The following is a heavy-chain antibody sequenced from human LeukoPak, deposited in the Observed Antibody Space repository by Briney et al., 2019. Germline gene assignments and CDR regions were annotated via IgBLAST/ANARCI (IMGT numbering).Heavy chain of an antibody. CDR2: IYHSGST. CDR1: GGSISSSNW. J-gene: IGHJ4*02. CDR3: ARVGGSYFEYFDY. V-gene: IGHV4-4*02. D-gene: IGHD1-26*01. Sequence: PSGTLSLTCAVSGGSISSSNWWSWVRQPPGKGLERIGEIYHSGSTNYNPSLKSRVTISVDKSKNQFSLKLSSVTAADTAVYYCARVGGSYFEYFDYWGQGTLVTVSS.